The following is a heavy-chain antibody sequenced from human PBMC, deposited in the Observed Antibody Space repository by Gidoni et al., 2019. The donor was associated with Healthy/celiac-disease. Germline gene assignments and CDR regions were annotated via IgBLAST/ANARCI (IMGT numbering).Heavy chain of an antibody. CDR3: ARILPFLGRLAFIAVAAPGFDP. CDR1: GFSLSNARMG. CDR2: IFSNDEK. Sequence: QVTLKESGPVLVKPTETLTLTCTVSGFSLSNARMGVCWIRQPPGKALEWLAHIFSNDEKSYSTSLKSRLTISKDTSKSQVVLTMTNMDPVDTATYYCARILPFLGRLAFIAVAAPGFDPWDQGTLVTVSS. D-gene: IGHD6-19*01. J-gene: IGHJ5*02. V-gene: IGHV2-26*01.